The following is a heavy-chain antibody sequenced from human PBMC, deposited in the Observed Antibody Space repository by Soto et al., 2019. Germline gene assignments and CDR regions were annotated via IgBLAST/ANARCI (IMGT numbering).Heavy chain of an antibody. V-gene: IGHV4-4*07. Sequence: PSETLSLTCTVSVDFISSYYWNWIRQPAGKGLEWIGRVSTNGATNYNPSLESRVTMSVDTSKNQFSLKLTSVTAADTAVYFCARADYEILTGSYAMDVWGQGTTVTVSS. D-gene: IGHD3-9*01. J-gene: IGHJ6*02. CDR1: VDFISSYY. CDR2: VSTNGAT. CDR3: ARADYEILTGSYAMDV.